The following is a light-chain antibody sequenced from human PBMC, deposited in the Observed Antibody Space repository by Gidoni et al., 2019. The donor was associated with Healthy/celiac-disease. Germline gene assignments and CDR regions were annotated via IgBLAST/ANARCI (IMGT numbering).Light chain of an antibody. V-gene: IGKV1-9*01. CDR3: QQLNTL. CDR2: AAS. J-gene: IGKJ4*01. Sequence: IQLTQSPSSLSASVGDRVTITCRASQGISSYLAWYPQKPGKAPKLLIYAASTLQSGVPSRFSGSGSGTDFTLTISSLQPEDFATYYCQQLNTLFGGGTKVEIK. CDR1: QGISSY.